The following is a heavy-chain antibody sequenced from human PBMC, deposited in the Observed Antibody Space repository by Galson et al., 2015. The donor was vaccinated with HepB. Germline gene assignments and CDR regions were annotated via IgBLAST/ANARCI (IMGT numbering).Heavy chain of an antibody. V-gene: IGHV3-7*01. D-gene: IGHD4-23*01. CDR3: GSRWADY. Sequence: SLRLSCAASGFTFNTYWMTWIRQAPGKGLERVANMKADGSERHYVDSVRGRFTISRDNAKNSLYLQMNSLRAEDTAVYYCGSRWADYWGQGTLVTVSS. CDR2: MKADGSER. CDR1: GFTFNTYW. J-gene: IGHJ4*02.